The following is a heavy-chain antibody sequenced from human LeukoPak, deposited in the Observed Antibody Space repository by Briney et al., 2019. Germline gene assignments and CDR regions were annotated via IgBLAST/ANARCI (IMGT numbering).Heavy chain of an antibody. Sequence: SVKVSCKASGGTFSSYAISWVRQAPGQGLEWMGRIIPILGIANYAQKFQGRATITADKSTSTAYMELSSLRSEDTAVYYCAREAAYCGGDCYSNWFDPWGQGTLVTVSS. V-gene: IGHV1-69*04. D-gene: IGHD2-21*02. CDR2: IIPILGIA. CDR1: GGTFSSYA. J-gene: IGHJ5*02. CDR3: AREAAYCGGDCYSNWFDP.